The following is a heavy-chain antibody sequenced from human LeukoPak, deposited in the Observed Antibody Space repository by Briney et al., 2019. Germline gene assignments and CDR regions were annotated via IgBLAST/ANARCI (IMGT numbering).Heavy chain of an antibody. CDR2: INYSGST. V-gene: IGHV4-59*11. CDR1: GGSISGLY. D-gene: IGHD2-15*01. J-gene: IGHJ4*02. CDR3: ARDVGGGPFFDY. Sequence: PSETLSLTCTVSGGSISGLYWGWIRQPPGKGLEWIGYINYSGSTDYNPSLKSRVTISLDTSKNQFSLKLSSVTAADTAVYYWARDVGGGPFFDYWGQGTLVTVSS.